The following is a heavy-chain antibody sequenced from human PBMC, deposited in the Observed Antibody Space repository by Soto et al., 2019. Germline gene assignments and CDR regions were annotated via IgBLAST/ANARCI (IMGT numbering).Heavy chain of an antibody. V-gene: IGHV4-39*07. CDR2: IHYSGNT. J-gene: IGHJ6*02. CDR1: GDSMRTDNHY. Sequence: SETLSLTCTVSGDSMRTDNHYWGWVRQTPGKGLEWIAHIHYSGNTFYNPSLKSRVTISVDTSKNQFSLKLNSVTAADTAVYYCARALLVVPAAMYYYYGMDVWGQGTTVTVSS. D-gene: IGHD2-2*01. CDR3: ARALLVVPAAMYYYYGMDV.